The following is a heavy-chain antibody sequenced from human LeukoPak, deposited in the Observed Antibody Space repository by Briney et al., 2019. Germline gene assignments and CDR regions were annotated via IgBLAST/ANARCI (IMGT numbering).Heavy chain of an antibody. CDR2: INHSGST. J-gene: IGHJ6*03. CDR1: GGSFSGYY. CDR3: ARGCMVRGVIITRYYYYTDV. V-gene: IGHV4-34*01. D-gene: IGHD3-10*01. Sequence: SETLSLTCAVYGGSFSGYYWSWIRQPPGKGLEWIGEINHSGSTNYNPSLKSRVTISVDTSKNQFSLKLSSVTAADTAVYYCARGCMVRGVIITRYYYYTDVWGKGTTVTVSS.